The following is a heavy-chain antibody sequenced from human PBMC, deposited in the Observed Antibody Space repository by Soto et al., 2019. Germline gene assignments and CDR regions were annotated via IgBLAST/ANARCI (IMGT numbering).Heavy chain of an antibody. J-gene: IGHJ6*02. D-gene: IGHD3-10*01. Sequence: LSETLSLTCTVSGGSVSSYHWSWIRQTPGKGLEWIGYVHYSWGSNYNPSLKSRVAISLDTSKSQFSLKLTSVTATDTAVYFCARDQMARGLYGMDVWGQGTTVTVSS. CDR2: VHYSWGS. CDR1: GGSVSSYH. V-gene: IGHV4-59*02. CDR3: ARDQMARGLYGMDV.